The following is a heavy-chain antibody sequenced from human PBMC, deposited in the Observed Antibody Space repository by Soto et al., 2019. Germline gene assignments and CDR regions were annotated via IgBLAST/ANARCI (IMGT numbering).Heavy chain of an antibody. CDR3: ATYSSSTSCYNYIDY. V-gene: IGHV1-18*01. D-gene: IGHD2-2*01. CDR2: ISAYNGNT. Sequence: SVEASWKASGYTITSYGIRWAHQATGQGLERMGWISAYNGNTNYAQKLQGRVTMTTDTSTSTAYMELRSLRSDDTAVYYCATYSSSTSCYNYIDYWGQGTLGTVSS. CDR1: GYTITSYG. J-gene: IGHJ4*02.